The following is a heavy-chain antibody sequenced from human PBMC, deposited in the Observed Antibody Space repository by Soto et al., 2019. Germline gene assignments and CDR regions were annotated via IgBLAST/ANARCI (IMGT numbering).Heavy chain of an antibody. CDR3: ARDGGGAAAVYY. CDR1: GYTFTSYY. D-gene: IGHD6-13*01. V-gene: IGHV1-46*01. J-gene: IGHJ4*02. CDR2: INPSGDST. Sequence: ASVKVSCKASGYTFTSYYMHWVRQAPGQGLEWMGIINPSGDSTSYAQKFQGRVTMTTDTSTSTAYMELRSLRSDDTAVYYCARDGGGAAAVYYWGQGTLVTVSS.